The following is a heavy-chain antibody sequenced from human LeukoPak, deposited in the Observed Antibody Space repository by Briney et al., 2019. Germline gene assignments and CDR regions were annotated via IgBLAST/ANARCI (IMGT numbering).Heavy chain of an antibody. CDR2: INPNSGGT. D-gene: IGHD5-24*01. CDR3: ARVLGGGFIDY. Sequence: GASVKVSCKASGYTFTGYYMHWVRQAPGQGLEWMGRINPNSGGTNYAQKFQGRVTMTRDTSISTVYMELSRLRSDDTAVLYCARVLGGGFIDYWGQGTLATVSS. J-gene: IGHJ4*02. V-gene: IGHV1-2*06. CDR1: GYTFTGYY.